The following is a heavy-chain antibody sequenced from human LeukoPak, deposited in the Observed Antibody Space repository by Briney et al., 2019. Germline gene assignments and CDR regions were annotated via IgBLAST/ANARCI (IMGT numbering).Heavy chain of an antibody. D-gene: IGHD4-23*01. J-gene: IGHJ4*02. CDR3: ARSYGGNSVFVDY. V-gene: IGHV4-30-2*01. CDR1: GGSISSGGYS. CDR2: IYHSGST. Sequence: KTSQTPSLTCAVSGGSISSGGYSWSWIRQPPGKGLEWIGYIYHSGSTYYNPSLKSRVTISVDRSKNQFSLKLSSVTAADTAVYYCARSYGGNSVFVDYWGQGTLVTVSS.